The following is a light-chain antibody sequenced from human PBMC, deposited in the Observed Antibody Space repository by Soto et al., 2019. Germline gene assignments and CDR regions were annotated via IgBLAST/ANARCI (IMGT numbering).Light chain of an antibody. CDR1: QSIKNY. V-gene: IGKV1-39*01. J-gene: IGKJ5*01. CDR2: GAS. Sequence: DIQMTQSPCSLSAAIGDRVTITCRASQSIKNYLNWYQHKPGAAPKLLIFGASNLESGVPSRFSGSGSGTEFTLSISSLQPEDFATYYCQQGYSTTPITFGQGTRVEIK. CDR3: QQGYSTTPIT.